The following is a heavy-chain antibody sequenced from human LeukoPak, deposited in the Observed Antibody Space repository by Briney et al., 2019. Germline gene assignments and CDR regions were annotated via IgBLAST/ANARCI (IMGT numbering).Heavy chain of an antibody. CDR3: AKDTPLCYFDY. V-gene: IGHV3-7*04. CDR2: IKQDGSEK. CDR1: GFTFSNYW. Sequence: GGSLRLSCAASGFTFSNYWMSWVRQAPGKGLQWVANIKQDGSEKYYVDSVKGRFTISRDNAKKSLYLQMNSLRADDTAVYYCAKDTPLCYFDYWGQGTLVTVSS. D-gene: IGHD3-16*01. J-gene: IGHJ4*02.